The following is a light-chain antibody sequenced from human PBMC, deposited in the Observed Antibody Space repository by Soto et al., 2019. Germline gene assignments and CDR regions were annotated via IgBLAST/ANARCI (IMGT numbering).Light chain of an antibody. CDR3: SSFTSDPTYV. CDR2: EVS. V-gene: IGLV2-18*02. J-gene: IGLJ1*01. Sequence: QSVLTQPPSVSGSPGQSVAVSCSGTSSYVGSSNRVSWDQQPPGTAPKLMIYEVSTRPSGVPDRFSGSTSSNTASLTISGLQADDEADYYCSSFTSDPTYVFGTGTKLTVL. CDR1: SSYVGSSNR.